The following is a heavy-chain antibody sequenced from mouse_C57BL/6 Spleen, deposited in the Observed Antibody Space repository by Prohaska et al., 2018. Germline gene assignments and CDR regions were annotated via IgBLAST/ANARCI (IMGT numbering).Heavy chain of an antibody. CDR2: INPNNGGT. CDR3: ARRDYDYDDQAWFAY. CDR1: GYTFTYYN. D-gene: IGHD2-4*01. Sequence: SVKIPCKASGYTFTYYNMDWVKQSHGKSLEWIGDINPNNGGTIYNQKFKGKATLTVDKSSSTAYMELRSLTSEDTAVYYCARRDYDYDDQAWFAYWGQGTLVTVSA. V-gene: IGHV1-18*01. J-gene: IGHJ3*01.